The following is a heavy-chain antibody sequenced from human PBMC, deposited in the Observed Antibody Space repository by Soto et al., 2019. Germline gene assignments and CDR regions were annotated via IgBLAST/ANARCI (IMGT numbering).Heavy chain of an antibody. CDR1: GFKFIDYY. D-gene: IGHD2-21*01. CDR3: ATTTAVIVAQGPMDV. J-gene: IGHJ6*02. CDR2: VDPEDGET. Sequence: EVQLVQSGAEVKKPGATVQISCKVSGFKFIDYYLYWVQKAPGKALEWMGRVDPEDGETVYSEKFQGRLTITADTSRDIAHMELSGLRSEDTAVYFCATTTAVIVAQGPMDVWGQGTTVIVSS. V-gene: IGHV1-69-2*01.